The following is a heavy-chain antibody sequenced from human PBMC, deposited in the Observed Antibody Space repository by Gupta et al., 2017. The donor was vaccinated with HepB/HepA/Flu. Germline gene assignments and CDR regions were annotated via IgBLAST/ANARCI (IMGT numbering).Heavy chain of an antibody. J-gene: IGHJ2*01. CDR2: INPNSGGT. CDR3: AKSPYLSYCGGDCYPDWYFDL. Sequence: QVQLVQSGAEVKKTGASVKVSCKASGYSFTGYYMHWVLQAPGQGLEWMGWINPNSGGTNYAQKFQGSVTLTRETSISTAYMELSRLRSDDTAVYYCAKSPYLSYCGGDCYPDWYFDLWGRGTLVTVSS. D-gene: IGHD2-21*01. CDR1: GYSFTGYY. V-gene: IGHV1-2*02.